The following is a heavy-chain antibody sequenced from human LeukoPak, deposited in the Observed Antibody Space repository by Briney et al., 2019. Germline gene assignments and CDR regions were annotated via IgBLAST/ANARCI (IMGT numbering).Heavy chain of an antibody. J-gene: IGHJ5*01. V-gene: IGHV3-74*01. CDR1: TRYFTNYW. D-gene: IGHD3-3*01. Sequence: GSLRLSCTASTRYFTNYWMHWVRQVPGKGLAWLSRIDRDGLREDYADSVRGRFTISRHNAKSTTYLQMNSLRAEDTAVYYCGTSRWSGVVDSWGQGTLVTVSS. CDR3: GTSRWSGVVDS. CDR2: IDRDGLRE.